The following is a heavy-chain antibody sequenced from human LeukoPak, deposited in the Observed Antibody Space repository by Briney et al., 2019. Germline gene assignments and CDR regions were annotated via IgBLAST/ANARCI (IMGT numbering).Heavy chain of an antibody. V-gene: IGHV4-59*12. D-gene: IGHD5-18*01. J-gene: IGHJ1*01. CDR2: IYHSGST. CDR3: ARGVRDTAMVQYFQH. CDR1: GASINSYY. Sequence: PSETLSLTCSVSGASINSYYWSWIRQPPGKGLEWIGYIYHSGSTYYNPSLKSRVTISVDRSKNQFSLKLSSVTAADTAVYYCARGVRDTAMVQYFQHWGQGTLVTVSS.